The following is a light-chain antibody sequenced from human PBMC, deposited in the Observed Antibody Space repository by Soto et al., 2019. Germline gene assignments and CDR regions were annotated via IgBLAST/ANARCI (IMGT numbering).Light chain of an antibody. Sequence: QSVLTQPPSVSGTPGLRVTISCSGGSSNIGRDTVNWYQQLPGTAPKLLIYSYNQRPSGVPDRFSGSKSGTSASLAISGLRSEDEADYYCAAWDDSLNAVVFGGGTKLTVL. V-gene: IGLV1-44*01. CDR3: AAWDDSLNAVV. CDR1: SSNIGRDT. J-gene: IGLJ2*01. CDR2: SYN.